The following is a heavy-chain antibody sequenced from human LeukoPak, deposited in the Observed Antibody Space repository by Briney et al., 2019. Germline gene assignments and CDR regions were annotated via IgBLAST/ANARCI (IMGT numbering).Heavy chain of an antibody. Sequence: SVKVSCKASGGTFSSYAISWVRQAPGQGLEWMGGIIPIFGTANYAQKFQGRVTITADKSTSTAYMELSSLRSEDTAVYYCARGDRGGVNARWFDPWGQGTLVTVSS. CDR2: IIPIFGTA. D-gene: IGHD3-10*01. J-gene: IGHJ5*02. V-gene: IGHV1-69*06. CDR1: GGTFSSYA. CDR3: ARGDRGGVNARWFDP.